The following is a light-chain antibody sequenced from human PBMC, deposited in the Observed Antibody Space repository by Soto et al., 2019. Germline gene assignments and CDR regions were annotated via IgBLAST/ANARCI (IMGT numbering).Light chain of an antibody. CDR1: SSDVGGYNY. CDR3: SSYTSSSTSPAV. CDR2: DVS. V-gene: IGLV2-14*01. J-gene: IGLJ7*01. Sequence: QSALTQPASVSGSPGQSITISCTGTSSDVGGYNYVSWYQQHPGKAPKLMIYDVSNRPSGVSNRFSGSKSGNTASLTISGLQAEYEADYYCSSYTSSSTSPAVFGGGTQLTVL.